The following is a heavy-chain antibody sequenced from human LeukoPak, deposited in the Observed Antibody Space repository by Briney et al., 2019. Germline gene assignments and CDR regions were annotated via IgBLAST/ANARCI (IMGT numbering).Heavy chain of an antibody. V-gene: IGHV3-30-3*01. CDR3: ASSPLWFGDIGGFFDY. CDR2: ISYDGSNK. J-gene: IGHJ4*02. Sequence: GRSLRLSCAASGFTFSSYAMHWVRQAPGKGLEWVAVISYDGSNKYYADSVKGRFTISRDNSKNTLYLQMNSLRAEDTAVYYCASSPLWFGDIGGFFDYWGQGTLVTVSS. D-gene: IGHD3-10*01. CDR1: GFTFSSYA.